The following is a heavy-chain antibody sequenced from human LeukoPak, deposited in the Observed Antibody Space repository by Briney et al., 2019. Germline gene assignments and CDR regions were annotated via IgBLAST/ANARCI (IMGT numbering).Heavy chain of an antibody. CDR2: INPSGGST. D-gene: IGHD1-26*01. Sequence: ASVKVSCKASGYTFTSYYMHWVRQAPGQGLEWMGIINPSGGSTSYAQKFQGRVTMTRDMSTSTVYMELSSLRSEDTAVYYCARAVGADYFDYSGQGTLVTVSS. V-gene: IGHV1-46*01. CDR1: GYTFTSYY. CDR3: ARAVGADYFDY. J-gene: IGHJ4*02.